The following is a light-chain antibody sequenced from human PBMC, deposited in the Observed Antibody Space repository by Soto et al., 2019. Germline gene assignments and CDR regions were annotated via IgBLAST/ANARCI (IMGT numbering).Light chain of an antibody. CDR3: QQRSNWPPYT. J-gene: IGKJ2*01. CDR2: DAS. V-gene: IGKV3-11*01. Sequence: EIVLTQSPATLSLSPGERATLSCRASQSVSSYLAWYQQKPGQAPRLLIYDASNRATGIPARFSGSGSGTDFTTIISRLSPDVLAVYYCQQRSNWPPYTFGQGTKLEIK. CDR1: QSVSSY.